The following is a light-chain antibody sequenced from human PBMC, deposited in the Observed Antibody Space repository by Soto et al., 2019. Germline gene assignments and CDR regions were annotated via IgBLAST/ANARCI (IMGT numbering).Light chain of an antibody. CDR1: QSVSSSY. CDR2: GAS. J-gene: IGKJ1*01. Sequence: IVLTQSPGTLSLSPGERATLSCRASQSVSSSYLAWYQQKPGQAPRLLIYGASIRAAGIPDRFSGSGSGTDFTLTIRRLEPEDFAVYYCQQYGSSYPWTFGQGTKVDIK. CDR3: QQYGSSYPWT. V-gene: IGKV3-20*01.